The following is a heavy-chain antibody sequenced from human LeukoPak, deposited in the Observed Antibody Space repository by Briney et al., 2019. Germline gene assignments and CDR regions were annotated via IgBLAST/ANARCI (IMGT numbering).Heavy chain of an antibody. J-gene: IGHJ4*02. CDR2: ISSSSYI. V-gene: IGHV3-21*01. Sequence: GGSLRLSCAASGFTFSSYSMNWVRQAPGKGLEWVSSISSSSYIYYADSVKGRFTISRDNAKNLLCLQMNSLRAEDTAVYYCARDLPSITMIVVETYFDYWGQGTLVTVSS. CDR1: GFTFSSYS. D-gene: IGHD3-22*01. CDR3: ARDLPSITMIVVETYFDY.